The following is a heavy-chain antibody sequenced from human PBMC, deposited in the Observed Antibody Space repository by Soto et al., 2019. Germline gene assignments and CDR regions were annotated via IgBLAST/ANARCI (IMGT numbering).Heavy chain of an antibody. Sequence: SETLSLTCTVSGGSVSSGSYYWSWIRQPPGKGLEWIGYIYYSGSTNYNPSLKSRVTMTTDTSTSTAYMELRSLRSDDTAVYYCAREIVVLPAAEYSSSAGPDYGMDVWGQGTTVTVSS. CDR1: GGSVSSGSYY. CDR2: IYYSGST. V-gene: IGHV4-61*01. CDR3: AREIVVLPAAEYSSSAGPDYGMDV. J-gene: IGHJ6*02. D-gene: IGHD2-2*01.